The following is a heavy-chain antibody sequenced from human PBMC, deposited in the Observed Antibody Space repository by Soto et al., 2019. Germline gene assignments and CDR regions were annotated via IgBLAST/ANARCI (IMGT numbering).Heavy chain of an antibody. D-gene: IGHD2-2*01. CDR1: GGTFSSYA. CDR3: ARDCYCSSTSCFCYYYGMDV. J-gene: IGHJ6*02. CDR2: IIPIFGTA. Sequence: GASVKVSCKASGGTFSSYAISWVRQAPGQGLEWMGGIIPIFGTANYAQKFQGRVTITADESTSTAYMELSSLRSEDTAVYYCARDCYCSSTSCFCYYYGMDVWGQGTTVTVSS. V-gene: IGHV1-69*13.